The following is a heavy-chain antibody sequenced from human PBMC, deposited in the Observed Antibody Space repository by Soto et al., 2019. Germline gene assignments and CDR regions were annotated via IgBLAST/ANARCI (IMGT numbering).Heavy chain of an antibody. V-gene: IGHV1-58*01. CDR1: GFTFTSSA. D-gene: IGHD4-4*01. CDR2: IVVGSGNT. Sequence: SVKVSCKASGFTFTSSAVQWVRQARGQRLEWVGWIVVGSGNTNYAQKFQERVTITRDMSTSTAYMELSSLRSEDTAVYYCAAGGMATVTTFDYWGQGTLVTVSS. J-gene: IGHJ4*02. CDR3: AAGGMATVTTFDY.